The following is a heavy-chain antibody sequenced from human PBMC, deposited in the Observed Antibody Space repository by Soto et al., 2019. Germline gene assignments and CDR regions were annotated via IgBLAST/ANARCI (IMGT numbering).Heavy chain of an antibody. D-gene: IGHD4-17*01. CDR3: AKDLRRENDY. Sequence: EVQLLESGGGLVQPGGSLRLSCAASGITFSNYPMTWVRQAPGKGLQWVSSITGSGDDTFYADSVKGGFTISRDNSKNTLYLQMNSLRAEDTAVYYCAKDLRRENDYWGQGTLVTVSS. CDR1: GITFSNYP. V-gene: IGHV3-23*01. CDR2: ITGSGDDT. J-gene: IGHJ4*02.